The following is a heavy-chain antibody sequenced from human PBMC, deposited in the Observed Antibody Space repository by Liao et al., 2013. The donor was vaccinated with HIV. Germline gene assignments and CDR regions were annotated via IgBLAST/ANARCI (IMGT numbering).Heavy chain of an antibody. V-gene: IGHV4-4*07. D-gene: IGHD2-2*02. CDR3: ARGGGYCTSTSCYTGGYSYYMDV. CDR2: IYSSGST. Sequence: QVQLQASGPGLVKPSETLSLTCTVSGGSISSYFWSWIRQPAGKGLEWIGRIYSSGSTNYNPSFKSRVIMSVDTSKNQFSLKLSSVTAADTAVYYCARGGGYCTSTSCYTGGYSYYMDVWGKGP. CDR1: GGSISSYF. J-gene: IGHJ6*03.